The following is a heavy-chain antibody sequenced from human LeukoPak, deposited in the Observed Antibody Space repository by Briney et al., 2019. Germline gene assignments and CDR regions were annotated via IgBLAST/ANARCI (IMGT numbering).Heavy chain of an antibody. CDR3: ARGGGLDV. CDR1: GFTFSSDW. CDR2: INHNGNVN. J-gene: IGHJ6*02. Sequence: GGSLRLSCAASGFTFSSDWMNWAREDPGKGLEWVASINHNGNVNYYVDSVKGRFTISRDNAKNSLYLQMSNSRAEDTAVYFCARGGGLDVWGQGATVTVSS. D-gene: IGHD3-16*01. V-gene: IGHV3-7*03.